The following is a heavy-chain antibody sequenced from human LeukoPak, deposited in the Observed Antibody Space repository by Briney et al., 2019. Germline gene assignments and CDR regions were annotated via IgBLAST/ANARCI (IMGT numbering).Heavy chain of an antibody. J-gene: IGHJ4*02. V-gene: IGHV3-21*01. CDR1: GLTFSRDW. D-gene: IGHD6-13*01. Sequence: GSLRLSCEGFGLTFSRDWMSWVRQAPGKGLEWVSSISSSSTYIYYADSVKGRFTISRDNANNSLYLQMNSLRAEDTAVYYCAREQLGGFDYWGQGTLVTVSS. CDR2: ISSSSTYI. CDR3: AREQLGGFDY.